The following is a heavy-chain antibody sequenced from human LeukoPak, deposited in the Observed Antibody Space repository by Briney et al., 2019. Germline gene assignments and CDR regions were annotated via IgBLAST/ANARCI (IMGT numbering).Heavy chain of an antibody. CDR3: VRGTGY. Sequence: GGSLRLSCAASGFTFSSYAMHWVRQAPGKGLEWVAVSDDGSNKYYADSVKGRFTISRDNSKNTLYLQMNSLRAEDRAVYYCVRGTGYWGQGTLVTVSS. V-gene: IGHV3-30-3*01. CDR2: SDDGSNK. CDR1: GFTFSSYA. J-gene: IGHJ4*02.